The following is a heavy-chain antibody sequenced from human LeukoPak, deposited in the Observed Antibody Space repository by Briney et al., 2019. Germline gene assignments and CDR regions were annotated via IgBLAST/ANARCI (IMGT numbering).Heavy chain of an antibody. CDR1: GFTFDDYG. D-gene: IGHD6-13*01. V-gene: IGHV3-20*04. CDR2: INWNGGST. Sequence: GGSLRLSCAASGFTFDDYGMSWVRQAPGKGLEWVSGINWNGGSTGYADSVKGRFTISRDNAKNSLYLQMNSLRAEDTALYYCARGGVAAGTAKYYYYGMDVWGQGTTVTVSS. J-gene: IGHJ6*02. CDR3: ARGGVAAGTAKYYYYGMDV.